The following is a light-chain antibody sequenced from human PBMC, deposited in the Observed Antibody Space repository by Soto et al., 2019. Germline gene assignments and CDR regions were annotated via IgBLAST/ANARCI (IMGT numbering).Light chain of an antibody. CDR2: GAS. V-gene: IGKV1-5*03. Sequence: DIQMTQSPSTLSASVGDRVTITCRASQYISNLLAWYQQKPGKAPKLLIYGASSLKSGVPSRFSGSGSGTEFTLTISSLQPDDFATYYCQQYNTYDTFGQGTKVEMK. CDR1: QYISNL. J-gene: IGKJ1*01. CDR3: QQYNTYDT.